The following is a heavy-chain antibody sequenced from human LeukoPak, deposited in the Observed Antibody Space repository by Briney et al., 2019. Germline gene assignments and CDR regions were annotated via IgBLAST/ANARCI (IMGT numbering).Heavy chain of an antibody. CDR2: IRSKAYGGTM. J-gene: IGHJ5*02. CDR1: GFPFNTYS. V-gene: IGHV3-49*04. Sequence: GGSLRLSCAASGFPFNTYSMSWVRQAPGKGLEWVGFIRSKAYGGTMEYAASVKGRFTISRDDSKSIAYLQMKSLKTEDTGVYYCTRCSGYYSNWFDPWGQGTLVTVSS. D-gene: IGHD3-22*01. CDR3: TRCSGYYSNWFDP.